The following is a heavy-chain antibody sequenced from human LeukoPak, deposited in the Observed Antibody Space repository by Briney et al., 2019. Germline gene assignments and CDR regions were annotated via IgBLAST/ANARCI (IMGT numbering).Heavy chain of an antibody. CDR1: GGSFSGYY. V-gene: IGHV4-34*01. J-gene: IGHJ4*02. CDR2: INHRRST. D-gene: IGHD3-3*02. CDR3: ARGQFWSGYSI. Sequence: PSETLSLTCAVYGGSFSGYYWSRIRQPPGKGLEWIGEINHRRSTNYNPSLKSRVTMSVDTSKNQFSLNLSSVTAADTAVYYCARGQFWSGYSIWGQGTLVTVSS.